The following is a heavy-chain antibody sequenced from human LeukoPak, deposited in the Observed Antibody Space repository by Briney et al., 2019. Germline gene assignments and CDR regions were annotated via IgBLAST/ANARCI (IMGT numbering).Heavy chain of an antibody. CDR2: INSDGTST. D-gene: IGHD3-10*01. V-gene: IGHV3-74*01. CDR1: GFTFSTYW. Sequence: GGSLRLSCAASGFTFSTYWMHWVRQVPGKGLVWVSRINSDGTSTSYADSVKGRFTISRDNAKNTLYLQMNSLRAEDTALYYCARPPYGSGSAFDIWGQGTMVTVSS. CDR3: ARPPYGSGSAFDI. J-gene: IGHJ3*02.